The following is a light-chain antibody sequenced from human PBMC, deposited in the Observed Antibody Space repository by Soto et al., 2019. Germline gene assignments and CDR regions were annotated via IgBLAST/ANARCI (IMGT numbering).Light chain of an antibody. Sequence: SSELTQPPSVSVSPGQTASITCSGDKLGDKYACWYQQKPGQSPVLVIYQDSKRPSGSPERFSGSNSRNTATLTISGTQAMDEADYYCQAWDSSTYVFGTGTKVTVL. V-gene: IGLV3-1*01. CDR2: QDS. CDR1: KLGDKY. J-gene: IGLJ1*01. CDR3: QAWDSSTYV.